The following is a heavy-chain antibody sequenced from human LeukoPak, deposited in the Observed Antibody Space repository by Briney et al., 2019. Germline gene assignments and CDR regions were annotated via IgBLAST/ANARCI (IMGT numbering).Heavy chain of an antibody. CDR1: GYTFTSYG. CDR3: ARGGYYDILTGYETVDAFDI. CDR2: ISAYNGNT. V-gene: IGHV1-18*01. J-gene: IGHJ3*02. Sequence: ASVKVSCKASGYTFTSYGISWVRQAPGQGLEWMGWISAYNGNTNYAQKLQGRVTMTTDTSTSTAYMELRSLRSADTAVYYCARGGYYDILTGYETVDAFDIWGQGTMVTVSS. D-gene: IGHD3-9*01.